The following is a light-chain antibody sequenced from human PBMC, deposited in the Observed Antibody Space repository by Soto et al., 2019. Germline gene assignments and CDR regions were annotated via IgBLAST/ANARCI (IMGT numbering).Light chain of an antibody. CDR3: QQYTAWPLT. CDR2: GIS. V-gene: IGKV3-11*01. Sequence: IVMTHSQATLSPSPWLRSPLSFRASQSVSKYLAWYQQKPCKAPRLLIHGISNRATGVPDRFSGSGSGTDFTLTISRLEPEDFAVYYCQQYTAWPLTFGQGTKVDI. J-gene: IGKJ1*01. CDR1: QSVSKY.